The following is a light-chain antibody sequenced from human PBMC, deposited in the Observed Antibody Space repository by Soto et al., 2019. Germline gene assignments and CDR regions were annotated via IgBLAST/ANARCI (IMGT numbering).Light chain of an antibody. J-gene: IGKJ1*01. Sequence: DIQMTQSPSSLSASVGDRVTITCRASQSISSYLNWYQQKPGKAPKLLIYAASSLQSGVPSRFSGSGSATDFTLTISSLQPDDFATYYCQQSYSTWTFGQGTKVEIK. CDR1: QSISSY. CDR2: AAS. V-gene: IGKV1-39*01. CDR3: QQSYSTWT.